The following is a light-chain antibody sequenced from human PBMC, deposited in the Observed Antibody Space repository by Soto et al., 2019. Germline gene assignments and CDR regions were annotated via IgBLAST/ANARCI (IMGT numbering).Light chain of an antibody. CDR3: QQYYSYRPWT. Sequence: AIRMTQSPSSFSASTGDRVTITRRASQGISSYLAWYQQKPGKAPKLLIYAASTLQSGVPSRFSGSGSGTDFTLTISCLQSEDFATYYCQQYYSYRPWTFGQGTKVEIK. CDR1: QGISSY. V-gene: IGKV1-8*01. J-gene: IGKJ1*01. CDR2: AAS.